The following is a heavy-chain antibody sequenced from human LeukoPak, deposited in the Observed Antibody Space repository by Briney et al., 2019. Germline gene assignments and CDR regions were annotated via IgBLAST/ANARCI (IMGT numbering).Heavy chain of an antibody. V-gene: IGHV1-2*04. CDR1: GYTFTDYY. J-gene: IGHJ6*02. CDR2: INPNSGGT. Sequence: ASVKVSCKASGYTFTDYYMHWVRQAPGQGLEWMGWINPNSGGTKYAQKFQGWVTMTRDTSISTAYMELSRLRSDDTAVFYCAREEDYGMDVWGQGTTVTVSS. CDR3: AREEDYGMDV.